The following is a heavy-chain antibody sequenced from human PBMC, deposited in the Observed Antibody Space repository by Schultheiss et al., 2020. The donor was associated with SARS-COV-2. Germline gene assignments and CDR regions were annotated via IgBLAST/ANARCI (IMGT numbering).Heavy chain of an antibody. CDR2: IYYSGST. V-gene: IGHV4-34*01. CDR3: PRGTHWFDP. CDR1: GGSFSGYY. Sequence: SETLSLTCAVYGGSFSGYYWSWIRQPPGKGLEWIGSIYYSGSTSYNPSLQSRVTISVDTSKNQFSLKLSSVTAADTAVYYCPRGTHWFDPWGQGTLVTVSS. J-gene: IGHJ5*02.